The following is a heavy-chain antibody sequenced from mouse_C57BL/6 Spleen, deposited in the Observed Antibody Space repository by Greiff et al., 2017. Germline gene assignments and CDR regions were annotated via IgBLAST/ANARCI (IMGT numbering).Heavy chain of an antibody. V-gene: IGHV1-82*01. CDR2: IYPGDGDT. J-gene: IGHJ2*01. CDR1: GYAFSSSW. Sequence: QVQLKQSGPELVKPGASVKISCKASGYAFSSSWMNWVKQRPGKGLEWIGRIYPGDGDTNYNEKFKGKATLTADKSSSTAYMQLISLTSEDAAVYFCARFDYDGYSNFDYWGQGTTLTVSS. CDR3: ARFDYDGYSNFDY. D-gene: IGHD2-3*01.